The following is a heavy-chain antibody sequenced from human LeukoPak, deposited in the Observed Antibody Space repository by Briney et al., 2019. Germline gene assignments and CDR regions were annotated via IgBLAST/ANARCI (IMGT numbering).Heavy chain of an antibody. CDR1: GGSISSGKYY. CDR3: ARGGPDWDYYFDF. V-gene: IGHV4-61*02. Sequence: PSETLSLTCAVPGGSISSGKYYWSWIRQPAGKELEWIARIYTGGTASYNPSLKSRVTISVETSKNQYSLKLTAVTAADTAVYYCARGGPDWDYYFDFWGQGTLVTVSS. CDR2: IYTGGTA. D-gene: IGHD3/OR15-3a*01. J-gene: IGHJ4*02.